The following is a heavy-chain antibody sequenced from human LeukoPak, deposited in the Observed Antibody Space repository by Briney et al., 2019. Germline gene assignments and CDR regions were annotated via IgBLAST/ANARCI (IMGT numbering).Heavy chain of an antibody. D-gene: IGHD3-10*01. J-gene: IGHJ4*02. Sequence: TGGSLRLSCAASGFTFGTYWMTWVRQAPGKGLEWVANIRPDAGEKNYADSVKGRFTISRDNTRNSLYLQVNSLRVEDTASYYCARSGPIDYRGQGTLVTVSS. CDR3: ARSGPIDY. CDR2: IRPDAGEK. CDR1: GFTFGTYW. V-gene: IGHV3-7*01.